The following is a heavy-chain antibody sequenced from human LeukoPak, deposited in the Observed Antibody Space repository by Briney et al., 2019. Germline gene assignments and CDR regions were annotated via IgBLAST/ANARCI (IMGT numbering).Heavy chain of an antibody. CDR2: IKEDGSEK. Sequence: QSGGSLRLSCAASGITFSSYWMAWVRQAPGKGLEWVANIKEDGSEKYYVDSVKGRFTISRDNAKNSQYLQMNSLRAEDTAMYYCARDRSGSCSSTRCSFFDYWGQGTLVTVSS. CDR3: ARDRSGSCSSTRCSFFDY. CDR1: GITFSSYW. D-gene: IGHD2-2*01. V-gene: IGHV3-7*01. J-gene: IGHJ4*02.